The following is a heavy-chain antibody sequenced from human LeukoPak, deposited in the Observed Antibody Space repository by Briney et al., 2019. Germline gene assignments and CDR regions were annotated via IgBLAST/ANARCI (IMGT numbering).Heavy chain of an antibody. D-gene: IGHD3-3*01. CDR3: ARDTPYDFWSGYYTSIDY. CDR2: INAGNGNT. CDR1: GYTFTSYA. J-gene: IGHJ4*02. V-gene: IGHV1-3*01. Sequence: GASVKVSCKASGYTFTSYAMHWVRQAPGQRLEWMGWINAGNGNTKYSQKFQGRVTITRDTSASTAYMELSSLRSDDTAVYYCARDTPYDFWSGYYTSIDYWGQGTLVTVSS.